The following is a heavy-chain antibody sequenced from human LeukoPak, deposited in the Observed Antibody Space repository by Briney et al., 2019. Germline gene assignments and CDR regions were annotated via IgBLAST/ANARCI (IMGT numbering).Heavy chain of an antibody. CDR2: ISGSGGST. Sequence: GGSLRLSCAASGFTFSSYAMSWVRQAPGKGLEWVSAISGSGGSTYYADSVKGRFTISRDNSKNTLYLQMNSLRAEDTAVYYCARDLGIVVVVAAVDWGQGALVTVSS. CDR1: GFTFSSYA. J-gene: IGHJ4*02. CDR3: ARDLGIVVVVAAVD. D-gene: IGHD2-15*01. V-gene: IGHV3-23*01.